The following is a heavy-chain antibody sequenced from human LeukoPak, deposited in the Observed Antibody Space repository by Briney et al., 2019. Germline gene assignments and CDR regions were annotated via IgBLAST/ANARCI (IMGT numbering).Heavy chain of an antibody. V-gene: IGHV1-8*01. CDR3: ARGISGMDV. Sequence: GASVKVSCKASGYTFTSYEINWGRQATGQGLEWMGGMNPNSGNTGYAQKFQGRLTMTRDTSISTAYMELSSLRSEDTAVYYCARGISGMDVWGQGTTVTVSS. J-gene: IGHJ6*02. D-gene: IGHD3-16*01. CDR2: MNPNSGNT. CDR1: GYTFTSYE.